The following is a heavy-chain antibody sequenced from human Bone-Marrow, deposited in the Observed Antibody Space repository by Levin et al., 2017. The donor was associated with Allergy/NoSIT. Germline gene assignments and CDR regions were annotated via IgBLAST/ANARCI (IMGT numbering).Heavy chain of an antibody. Sequence: SETLSLTCTVSGGSISSYYWSWIRQPPGKGLEWIGYIYYSGSTNYNPSLKSRVTISVDTSKNQFSLKLSSVTAADTAVYYCARGIRGYSYFDYWGQGTLVTVSS. J-gene: IGHJ4*02. CDR1: GGSISSYY. D-gene: IGHD5-18*01. CDR2: IYYSGST. V-gene: IGHV4-59*01. CDR3: ARGIRGYSYFDY.